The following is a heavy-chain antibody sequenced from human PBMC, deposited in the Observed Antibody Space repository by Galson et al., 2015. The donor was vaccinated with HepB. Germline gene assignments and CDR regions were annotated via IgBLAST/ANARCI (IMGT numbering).Heavy chain of an antibody. CDR3: ARGPRDDYVWGSYRYRGDV. V-gene: IGHV1-8*01. CDR2: MNPNSGNT. Sequence: SLTVSCKASGSTFTSHDIIWVRQATGQGLEWMGWMNPNSGNTGYAEKFKGRVTMTRDTSKSTAYMELSSLTSEDTAVYYCARGPRDDYVWGSYRYRGDVWGQGTTVTVSS. J-gene: IGHJ6*02. CDR1: GSTFTSHD. D-gene: IGHD3-16*02.